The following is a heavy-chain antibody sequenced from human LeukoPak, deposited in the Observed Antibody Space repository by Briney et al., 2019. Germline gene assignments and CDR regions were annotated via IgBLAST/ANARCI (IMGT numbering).Heavy chain of an antibody. CDR2: IYPGDSDT. CDR1: GYRFTSYW. CDR3: ARLKGAAAGTISGGFDP. V-gene: IGHV5-51*01. Sequence: PGESLKISCKGSGYRFTSYWIGWVRQMPGKGLGWRGIIYPGDSDTRYSPSFQGQVTISADKSISTAYLHWSSLKASDTAMYYCARLKGAAAGTISGGFDPWGQGTLVTVSS. J-gene: IGHJ5*02. D-gene: IGHD6-13*01.